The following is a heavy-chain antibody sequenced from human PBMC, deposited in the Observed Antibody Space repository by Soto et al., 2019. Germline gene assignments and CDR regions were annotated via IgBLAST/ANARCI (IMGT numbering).Heavy chain of an antibody. Sequence: GGSLRLSCAASGFTFSSYAMSWVRQAPGKGLEWVSAISGSGGSTYYADSVKGRFTISRDNSKNTLYLQMNSLRAEDTAVYYCANQPARGLHYYYYGMDVWGQGTTVTVSS. J-gene: IGHJ6*02. CDR3: ANQPARGLHYYYYGMDV. D-gene: IGHD2-2*01. V-gene: IGHV3-23*01. CDR2: ISGSGGST. CDR1: GFTFSSYA.